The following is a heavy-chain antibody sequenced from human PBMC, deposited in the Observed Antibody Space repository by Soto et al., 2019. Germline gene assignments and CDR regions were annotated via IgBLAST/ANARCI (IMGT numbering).Heavy chain of an antibody. CDR1: GFTFSLDG. CDR2: ISGTGGST. D-gene: IGHD3-16*01. V-gene: IGHV3-23*01. CDR3: AKFRGDYDYVWGNYYPAVPSDY. J-gene: IGHJ4*02. Sequence: GGSLRLSCVASGFTFSLDGLSWACQAPGKGLEWVSGISGTGGSTYYAESVKRRFTISRDNSKNTLYLQMNSLRAEDTAVYYCAKFRGDYDYVWGNYYPAVPSDYWGQGTLVTVSS.